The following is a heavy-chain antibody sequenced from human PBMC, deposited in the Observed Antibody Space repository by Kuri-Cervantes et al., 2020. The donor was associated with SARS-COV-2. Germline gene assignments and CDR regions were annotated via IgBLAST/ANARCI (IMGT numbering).Heavy chain of an antibody. CDR3: ARDAKRGVGATTHFDY. D-gene: IGHD1-26*01. CDR2: IIPIFGTA. Sequence: SVKVSCKVSGYTLTELSMHWVRQAPGQGLEWMGGIIPIFGTANYAQKFQGRVTITADKSTSTAYMELSSLRSEDTAVYYCARDAKRGVGATTHFDYWGQGTLVTVSS. CDR1: GYTLTELS. J-gene: IGHJ4*02. V-gene: IGHV1-69*06.